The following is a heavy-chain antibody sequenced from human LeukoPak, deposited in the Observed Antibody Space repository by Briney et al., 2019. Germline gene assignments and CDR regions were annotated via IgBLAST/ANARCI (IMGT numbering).Heavy chain of an antibody. CDR2: IYYSGST. Sequence: SETLSLTCTVSGGSISSYYWSWIRQPPGKGLEWIGYIYYSGSTNYNPSLKSRVTISVDTSKTQFSLKLSSVTAADTAVYYCARDKGTGSSWYDYWGQGTLVTVSS. J-gene: IGHJ4*02. D-gene: IGHD6-13*01. CDR1: GGSISSYY. V-gene: IGHV4-59*01. CDR3: ARDKGTGSSWYDY.